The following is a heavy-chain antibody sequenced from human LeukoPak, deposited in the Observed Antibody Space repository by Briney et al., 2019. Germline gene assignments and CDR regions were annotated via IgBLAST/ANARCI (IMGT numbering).Heavy chain of an antibody. Sequence: ASVKVSCKASGGTFSSYAISWVRQAPGQGPEWMGGIIPIFGTANYAQKFQGRVTITTDESTSTAYVELSSLRSEDTAVYYCAREHDFLIDYSFDYWGQGTLVTVSS. CDR2: IIPIFGTA. V-gene: IGHV1-69*05. J-gene: IGHJ4*02. D-gene: IGHD3-3*01. CDR1: GGTFSSYA. CDR3: AREHDFLIDYSFDY.